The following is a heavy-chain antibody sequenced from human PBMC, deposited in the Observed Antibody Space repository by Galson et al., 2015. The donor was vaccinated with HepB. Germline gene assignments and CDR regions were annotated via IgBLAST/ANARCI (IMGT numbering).Heavy chain of an antibody. Sequence: CAISGDSVSSNSAAWNRIRQSPSRGLEWLGRTYYRSKWYNDYAVSVKSRITINPDTSKNQFSLQLNSVTPGDTAVYYCAREAAVTTEGLDYWGQGTLVTVSS. J-gene: IGHJ4*02. V-gene: IGHV6-1*01. CDR1: GDSVSSNSAA. D-gene: IGHD4-17*01. CDR2: TYYRSKWYN. CDR3: AREAAVTTEGLDY.